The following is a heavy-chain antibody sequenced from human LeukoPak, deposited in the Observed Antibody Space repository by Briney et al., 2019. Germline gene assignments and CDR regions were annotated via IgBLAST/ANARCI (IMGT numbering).Heavy chain of an antibody. CDR1: GFTFDDYA. CDR3: AKGDGYNFGVDFDY. V-gene: IGHV3-9*01. D-gene: IGHD5-24*01. Sequence: PGRSLTLSCAASGFTFDDYAMHWVRQAPGKGLEWVSGISWNSGSIGYADSVKGRFTISRDNAKNSLYLQMNSLRAEDTALYYCAKGDGYNFGVDFDYWGQGTLVTVSS. CDR2: ISWNSGSI. J-gene: IGHJ4*02.